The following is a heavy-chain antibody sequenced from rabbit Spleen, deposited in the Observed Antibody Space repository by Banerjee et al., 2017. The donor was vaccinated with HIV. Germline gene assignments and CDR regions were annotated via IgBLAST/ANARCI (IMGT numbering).Heavy chain of an antibody. CDR3: ARDTGTSFSTYGMDL. CDR2: IYTGSGST. J-gene: IGHJ6*01. V-gene: IGHV1S45*01. CDR1: GFSFSNNYW. D-gene: IGHD8-1*01. Sequence: QEQLVESGGGLVKPGGSLTLTCTASGFSFSNNYWMCWVRQAPGKGLEWIACIYTGSGSTYSATWAKGRFTISKTSSTTVTLQMTSLTAADTATYFCARDTGTSFSTYGMDLWGPGTLVTVS.